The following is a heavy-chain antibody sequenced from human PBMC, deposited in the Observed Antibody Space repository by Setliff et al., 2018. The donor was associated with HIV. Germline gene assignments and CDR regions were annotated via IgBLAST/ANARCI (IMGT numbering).Heavy chain of an antibody. J-gene: IGHJ3*01. CDR1: GGSFSSSTYS. D-gene: IGHD3-3*01. V-gene: IGHV4-39*01. CDR3: ARHKTNYDFYAFDV. CDR2: IHSSGTT. Sequence: SETLSLTCTVSGGSFSSSTYSWGWIRQPPGMGLEWIGSIHSSGTTDYNPSLKSRVAMSVDTSWSQFSLKLRSVTAADTAVYYCARHKTNYDFYAFDVWGQGTMVSV.